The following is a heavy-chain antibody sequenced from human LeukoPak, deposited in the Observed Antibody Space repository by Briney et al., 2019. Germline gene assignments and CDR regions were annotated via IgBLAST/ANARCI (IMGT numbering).Heavy chain of an antibody. CDR2: IYYSGST. D-gene: IGHD6-19*01. CDR3: ARGQWPLYYFDY. CDR1: GGSISSYN. Sequence: SETLSLTCTVSGGSISSYNWSWIRQPPGKGLEWIGYIYYSGSTNYNPSLKSRVTISVDTSKNQFSLKLSSVTAADTAVYYCARGQWPLYYFDYWGQGTLVTVSS. V-gene: IGHV4-59*01. J-gene: IGHJ4*02.